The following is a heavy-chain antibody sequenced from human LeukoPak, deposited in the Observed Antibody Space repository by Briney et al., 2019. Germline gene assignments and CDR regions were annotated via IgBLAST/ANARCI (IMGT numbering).Heavy chain of an antibody. CDR2: IYYSGST. J-gene: IGHJ6*03. D-gene: IGHD6-13*01. CDR3: ARSNGYSSSWLPRGYYYYYMDV. Sequence: SETLSLTCTVSGGSISSYYWSWIRQPPGKGLEWIGYIYYSGSTNYNPSLKSRVTISVDTSKNQFSLKLSSVTAADTAVYYCARSNGYSSSWLPRGYYYYYMDVWGKGTTVTISS. CDR1: GGSISSYY. V-gene: IGHV4-59*12.